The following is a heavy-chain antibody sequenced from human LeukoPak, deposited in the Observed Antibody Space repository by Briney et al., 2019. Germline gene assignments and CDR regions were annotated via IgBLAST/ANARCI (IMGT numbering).Heavy chain of an antibody. CDR3: GKQFSSSWQFDP. J-gene: IGHJ5*02. D-gene: IGHD6-13*01. CDR1: GFIYNTYA. Sequence: PGGSLRLSCAVSGFIYNTYAMPWVRQAPGKGLEWVSSIDNSGDYTYYADSVKGRFTISRDNSRNTLYLQMSSLRVEDTALYYCGKQFSSSWQFDPRGQGTLVTVSS. V-gene: IGHV3-23*01. CDR2: IDNSGDYT.